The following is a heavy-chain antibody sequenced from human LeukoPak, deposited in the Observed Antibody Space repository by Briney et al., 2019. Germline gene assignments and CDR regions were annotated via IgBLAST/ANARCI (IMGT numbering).Heavy chain of an antibody. V-gene: IGHV3-23*01. J-gene: IGHJ4*02. CDR1: GFTFSSYA. Sequence: PGGSLRLSCAASGFTFSSYAMSWVRQAPGKGLEWVSAISGSGGSTYYADSVKGRFTTSRDNSKNSLYLQMNSLRAEDTAVYYCARGRSSGWYEYYFDFWGQGTLVTVSS. D-gene: IGHD6-19*01. CDR3: ARGRSSGWYEYYFDF. CDR2: ISGSGGST.